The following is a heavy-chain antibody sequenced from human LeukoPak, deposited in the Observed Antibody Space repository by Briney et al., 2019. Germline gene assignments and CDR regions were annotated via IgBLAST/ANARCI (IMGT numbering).Heavy chain of an antibody. V-gene: IGHV3-7*01. CDR1: DDSIRNYY. CDR3: ARSTAGFDY. D-gene: IGHD1-1*01. CDR2: IKEDGSEE. Sequence: ETLSLTCTVSDDSIRNYYWNWIRQAPGKGLEWVANIKEDGSEEYYVDSVKGRITISRDNAKNSLSLQMSSLRAEDTAVYYCARSTAGFDYWGQGTLVTVSS. J-gene: IGHJ4*02.